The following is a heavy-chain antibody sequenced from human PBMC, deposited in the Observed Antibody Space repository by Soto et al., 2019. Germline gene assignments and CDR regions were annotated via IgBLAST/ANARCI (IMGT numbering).Heavy chain of an antibody. CDR2: IYHSGST. V-gene: IGHV4-4*02. CDR3: ASTDYYDSSGYYVNWFDP. J-gene: IGHJ5*02. D-gene: IGHD3-22*01. Sequence: LSLTCAVSGGSISSSNWWSWVRQPPGKGLEWIGEIYHSGSTNYNPSLKSRVTISVDKSKNQFSLKLSSVTAADTAVYYCASTDYYDSSGYYVNWFDPWGQGTWSPSPQ. CDR1: GGSISSSNW.